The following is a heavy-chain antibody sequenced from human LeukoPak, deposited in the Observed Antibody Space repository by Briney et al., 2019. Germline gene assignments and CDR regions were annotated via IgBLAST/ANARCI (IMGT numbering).Heavy chain of an antibody. J-gene: IGHJ4*02. V-gene: IGHV3-30*18. D-gene: IGHD6-19*01. CDR3: AKGPLAVAGS. CDR2: ISYDGSNK. Sequence: GRSLRLSCAASGFTFSSYGMHWVRQAPGKGPEWVAVISYDGSNKYYADSVKGRFTISRDNSKNTLYLQMNSLRAEDTAVYYCAKGPLAVAGSWGQGTLVTVSS. CDR1: GFTFSSYG.